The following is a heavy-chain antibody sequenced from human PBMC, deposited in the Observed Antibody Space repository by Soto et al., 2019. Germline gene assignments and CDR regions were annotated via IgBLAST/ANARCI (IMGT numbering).Heavy chain of an antibody. CDR2: IIPIFGTA. CDR3: ARVRNYYYYYGMDV. CDR1: GGTFSSYA. V-gene: IGHV1-69*12. Sequence: QVQLGQSGAEVKKPGSSVKVSCKASGGTFSSYAISWVRQAPGQGLEWMGGIIPIFGTANYAQKFQGRVTITADESTSTAYMELSSLRSEDTAVYYCARVRNYYYYYGMDVWGQGTTVTVSS. J-gene: IGHJ6*02.